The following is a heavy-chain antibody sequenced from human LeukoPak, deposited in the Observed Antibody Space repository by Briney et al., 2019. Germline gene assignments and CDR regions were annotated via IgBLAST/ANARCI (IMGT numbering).Heavy chain of an antibody. CDR3: ARVKLSYANDLRTFDI. CDR1: SGSISSYY. D-gene: IGHD3-16*01. CDR2: VYYSGNT. Sequence: NSSETLSLTCTVPSGSISSYYWNWIRQSPGKGLEWVGFVYYSGNTNYNPSLKSRVTITIDTSKNQFSLKLSSVTAADTAVYYCARVKLSYANDLRTFDIWGQGRMVTVSS. V-gene: IGHV4-59*01. J-gene: IGHJ3*02.